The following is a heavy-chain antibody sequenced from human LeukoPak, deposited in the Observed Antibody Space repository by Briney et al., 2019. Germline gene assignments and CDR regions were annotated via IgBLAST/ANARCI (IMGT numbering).Heavy chain of an antibody. Sequence: INHSASPNSNPSLTSRVTISVDTSKNHFSLKLSSVTAADTAVYYCARGVGYSYGADYWGQGTLVTVSS. CDR2: INHSASP. J-gene: IGHJ4*02. CDR3: ARGVGYSYGADY. V-gene: IGHV4-34*13. D-gene: IGHD5-18*01.